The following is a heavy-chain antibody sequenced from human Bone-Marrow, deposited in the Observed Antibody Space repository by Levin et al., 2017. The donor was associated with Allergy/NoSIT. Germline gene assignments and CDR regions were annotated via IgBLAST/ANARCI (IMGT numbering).Heavy chain of an antibody. D-gene: IGHD3-3*01. J-gene: IGHJ6*02. CDR3: ARDGNGGFGVPILNYYYYYGMDV. V-gene: IGHV3-30-3*01. Sequence: PGGSLRLSCAASGFTFSSYAMHWVRQAPGKGLEWVAVISYDGSNKYYADSVKGRFTISRDNSKNTLYLQMNSLRAEDTAVYYCARDGNGGFGVPILNYYYYYGMDVWGQGTTVTVSS. CDR2: ISYDGSNK. CDR1: GFTFSSYA.